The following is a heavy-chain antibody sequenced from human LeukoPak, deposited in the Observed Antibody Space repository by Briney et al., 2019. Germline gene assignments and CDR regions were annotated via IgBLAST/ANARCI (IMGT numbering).Heavy chain of an antibody. Sequence: GESLKISCKGSGYSFTSYWIGWVRQMPGKGLEWMGIIYPGDSDTRYSPSFQGQVTISADKSNSTAYLQWSSLKASDTAMYYCARSSVAAAGTHYYYYGMDVWGQGTTVTVSS. D-gene: IGHD6-13*01. J-gene: IGHJ6*02. CDR3: ARSSVAAAGTHYYYYGMDV. CDR2: IYPGDSDT. V-gene: IGHV5-51*01. CDR1: GYSFTSYW.